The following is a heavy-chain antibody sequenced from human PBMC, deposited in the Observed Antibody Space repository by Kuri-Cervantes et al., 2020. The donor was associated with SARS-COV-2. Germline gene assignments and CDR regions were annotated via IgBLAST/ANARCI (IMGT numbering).Heavy chain of an antibody. J-gene: IGHJ5*02. CDR3: ATTSVFGPTRWFDP. Sequence: SSVKVSCKASGGTFSSYAISWVRQAPGQGLEWMGGIIPILGIANYAQKFQGRVTITADKSTSTAYMGLSSLRSKDTAVYYCATTSVFGPTRWFDPWGQGTLVTVSS. D-gene: IGHD1/OR15-1a*01. CDR2: IIPILGIA. CDR1: GGTFSSYA. V-gene: IGHV1-69*10.